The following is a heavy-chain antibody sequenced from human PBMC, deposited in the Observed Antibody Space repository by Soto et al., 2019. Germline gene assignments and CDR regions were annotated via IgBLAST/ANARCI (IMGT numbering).Heavy chain of an antibody. CDR2: IIPIFGTA. CDR1: GGTFSSYA. CDR3: ASEPEEKADVVTGHYYYYYGMDV. J-gene: IGHJ6*02. Sequence: QVQLVQSGAEVKKPGSSVKVSCKASGGTFSSYAISWVRQAPGQGLEWMGGIIPIFGTANYAQKFQGRVKITADESTSTAYMELSSLRSEDTAVYYCASEPEEKADVVTGHYYYYYGMDVWGQGTTVTVSS. D-gene: IGHD2-21*02. V-gene: IGHV1-69*01.